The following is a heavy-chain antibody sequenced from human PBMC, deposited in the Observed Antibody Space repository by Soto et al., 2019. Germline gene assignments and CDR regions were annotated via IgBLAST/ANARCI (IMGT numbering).Heavy chain of an antibody. CDR2: FYYSGST. CDR1: GDSISTNSYS. D-gene: IGHD1-26*01. V-gene: IGHV4-39*07. CDR3: ARTEWKLVGATPTAQNWFDP. Sequence: PPETLSLTCTVSGDSISTNSYSWGWIRQPPGQGLEWIGLFYYSGSTNYNPSLKSRVTISVDTSKNQFSLKLSSVTAADTAVYYCARTEWKLVGATPTAQNWFDPWGQGTLVTVSS. J-gene: IGHJ5*02.